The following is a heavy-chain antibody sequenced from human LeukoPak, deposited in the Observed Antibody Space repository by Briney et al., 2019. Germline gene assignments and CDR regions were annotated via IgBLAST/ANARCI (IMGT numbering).Heavy chain of an antibody. CDR1: GFTFTTYW. Sequence: GESLRLSCAASGFTFTTYWMSWVRQLPGKGLEWVANINQDGTEKYYVDSVKGRFTVSRDNSKNTLYLQMNSLRAEDTAVYYCAKGGAVAGRDYWGQGTLVTVSS. D-gene: IGHD6-19*01. CDR3: AKGGAVAGRDY. J-gene: IGHJ4*02. CDR2: INQDGTEK. V-gene: IGHV3-7*01.